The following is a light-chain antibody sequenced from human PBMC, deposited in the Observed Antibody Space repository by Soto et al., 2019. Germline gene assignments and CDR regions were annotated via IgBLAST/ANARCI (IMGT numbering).Light chain of an antibody. CDR3: SSFSGSNIVV. V-gene: IGLV2-8*01. CDR2: EVT. Sequence: QSALTQPPSASGSPGQSVTISCTGTSSDVGGYSYVSWYQQHPAKAPKLIISEVTKRPSGVPDRFSGSKSGNTASLTVSGLQAEDEADYYCSSFSGSNIVVFGGGTKLTVL. CDR1: SSDVGGYSY. J-gene: IGLJ2*01.